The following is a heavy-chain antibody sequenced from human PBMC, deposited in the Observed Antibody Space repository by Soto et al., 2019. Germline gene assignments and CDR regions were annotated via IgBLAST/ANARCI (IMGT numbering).Heavy chain of an antibody. CDR2: IYYSGST. J-gene: IGHJ4*02. CDR1: GGSISSSSYY. V-gene: IGHV4-39*01. CDR3: ARHTFRYDFRSSAEGPFDY. Sequence: QLQLQESGPGLVKPSETLSLTCTVSGGSISSSSYYWGWIRQPPGKGLEWIGSIYYSGSTYYNPSLKSRVTISVDTSKNQFSLKLSSVTAADTAVYYCARHTFRYDFRSSAEGPFDYWGQGTLVTVSS. D-gene: IGHD3-3*01.